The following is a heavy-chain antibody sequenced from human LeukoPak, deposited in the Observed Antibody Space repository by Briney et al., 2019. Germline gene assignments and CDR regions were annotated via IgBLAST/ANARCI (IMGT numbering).Heavy chain of an antibody. CDR3: ARASGGVLRYFDWLLPFDY. V-gene: IGHV3-48*01. J-gene: IGHJ4*02. Sequence: PGGSLRLSCAASGFTFSSYSMNWVRQAPGKRLEWVSYISSSSSTIYYADSVKGRFTISRDNAKNSLYLQMNSLRAEDTAVYYCARASGGVLRYFDWLLPFDYWGQGTLVTVSS. CDR2: ISSSSSTI. D-gene: IGHD3-9*01. CDR1: GFTFSSYS.